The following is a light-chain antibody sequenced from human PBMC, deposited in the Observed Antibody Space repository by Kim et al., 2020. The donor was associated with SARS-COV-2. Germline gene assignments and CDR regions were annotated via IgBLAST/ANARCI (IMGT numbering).Light chain of an antibody. CDR1: ESVIEN. Sequence: AYTGDRVTITCRASESVIENLARYQQTPGKVPKLLIHTTCFLERGVPSRLSSSGSGTDFTLTISGLQSEDFATYYYLQYDSYPWTIGPRTKVDIK. CDR2: TTC. J-gene: IGKJ1*01. V-gene: IGKV1-8*01. CDR3: LQYDSYPWT.